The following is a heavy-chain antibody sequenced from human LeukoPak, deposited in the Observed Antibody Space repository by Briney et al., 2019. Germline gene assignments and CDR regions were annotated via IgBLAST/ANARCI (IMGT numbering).Heavy chain of an antibody. CDR1: RFTFSSYG. V-gene: IGHV3-33*01. CDR2: IWYDGSNK. J-gene: IGHJ6*03. Sequence: GRSLRLSCAASRFTFSSYGMHWVRQAPGKGLEWVAVIWYDGSNKYYADSVKGRFTISRDNSKNTLYLQMNSLRAEDTAVYYCARRKPYYYYMDVWGKGTTVTVSS. CDR3: ARRKPYYYYMDV.